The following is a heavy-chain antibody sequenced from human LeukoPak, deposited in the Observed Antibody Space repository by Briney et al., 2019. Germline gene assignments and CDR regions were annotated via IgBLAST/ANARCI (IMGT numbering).Heavy chain of an antibody. CDR3: SRSQFGY. J-gene: IGHJ4*02. D-gene: IGHD3-22*01. V-gene: IGHV3-74*03. Sequence: PGGSLRLSCEPSGFPFSSYWMLWVRQAPGKGLVWVSRISGDGTIKTYADFVRGRFTISRDNTKNILYLQMNSLRVEDTAIYFCSRSQFGYWGQGVLVTVSS. CDR1: GFPFSSYW. CDR2: ISGDGTIK.